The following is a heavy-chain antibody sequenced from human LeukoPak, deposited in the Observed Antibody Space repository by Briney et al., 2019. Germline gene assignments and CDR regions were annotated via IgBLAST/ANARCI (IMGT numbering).Heavy chain of an antibody. CDR2: IRQDGSDK. D-gene: IGHD6-19*01. J-gene: IGHJ5*02. V-gene: IGHV3-7*05. CDR1: GFTFSSYW. Sequence: GGSLRLSCVASGFTFSSYWMSWVRQAPGKGLEWVANIRQDGSDKYYVDSVKGRFTISRDNAKNSLYLQMNTLRFEDTAVYYCARDFNPAGYSSGWSTCGSWGQGTLVTVSS. CDR3: ARDFNPAGYSSGWSTCGS.